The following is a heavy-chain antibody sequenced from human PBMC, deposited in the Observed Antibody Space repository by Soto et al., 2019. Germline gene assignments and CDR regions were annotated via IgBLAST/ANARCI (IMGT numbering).Heavy chain of an antibody. J-gene: IGHJ4*02. Sequence: QMQLVESGGGLVKPGGSLRLSCAASGFTFSDYYMSWIRQAPGKGLEWVSYISSSGSTIYYADSVKGRFTISRDNAKNSLYLQMNSLRAEDTAVYYCARAPVGYCISTSCPPAWNWGQGTLVTVS. CDR3: ARAPVGYCISTSCPPAWN. CDR1: GFTFSDYY. V-gene: IGHV3-11*01. D-gene: IGHD2-2*01. CDR2: ISSSGSTI.